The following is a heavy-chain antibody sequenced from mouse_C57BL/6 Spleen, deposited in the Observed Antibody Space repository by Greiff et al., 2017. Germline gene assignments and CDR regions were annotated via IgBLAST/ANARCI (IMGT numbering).Heavy chain of an antibody. J-gene: IGHJ2*01. CDR1: GYAFSSYW. CDR3: ARYAFYSNYEGYFDY. Sequence: QVQLQQSGAELVKPGASVKISCKASGYAFSSYWMNWVKQRPGKGLEWIGQIYPGDGDTNYNGKFKGKATLTADKSSSTAYMQLSSLTSEDSAVYFCARYAFYSNYEGYFDYWGQGTTLTVSS. CDR2: IYPGDGDT. V-gene: IGHV1-80*01. D-gene: IGHD2-5*01.